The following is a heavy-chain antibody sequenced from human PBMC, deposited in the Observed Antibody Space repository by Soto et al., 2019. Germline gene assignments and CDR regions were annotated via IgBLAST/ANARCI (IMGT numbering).Heavy chain of an antibody. V-gene: IGHV3-73*01. CDR3: TISEGTDYYGMDV. CDR2: IRSKANIYAT. D-gene: IGHD2-21*02. J-gene: IGHJ6*02. CDR1: GFTFSGSA. Sequence: HPGGSLRLSCAPSGFTFSGSAIHWVRQASGKGLEWVGRIRSKANIYATAYAASVKGRFTFSRDDSKNTAYLQMNSLKTEDTAVYYCTISEGTDYYGMDVWGQGTTVTVSS.